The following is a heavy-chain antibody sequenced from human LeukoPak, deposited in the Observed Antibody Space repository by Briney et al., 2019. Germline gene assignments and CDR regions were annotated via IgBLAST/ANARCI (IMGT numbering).Heavy chain of an antibody. CDR2: ISSSGSTI. D-gene: IGHD3-10*01. V-gene: IGHV3-11*01. CDR1: GGSISSSSYY. J-gene: IGHJ4*02. CDR3: ARDRTYYYGSGSNDY. Sequence: KTSETLSLTCTVSGGSISSSSYYWGWIRQPPGKGLEWLSYISSSGSTIYYADSVKGRFTISRDNAKNSLYLQMNSLRAEDTAVYYCARDRTYYYGSGSNDYWGQGTLVTVSS.